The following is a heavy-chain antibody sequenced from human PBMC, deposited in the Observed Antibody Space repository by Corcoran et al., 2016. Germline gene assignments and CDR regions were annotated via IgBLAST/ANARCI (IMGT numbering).Heavy chain of an antibody. Sequence: QLQLQESGPGLVKPSETLSLTCTVSGGSISSSSYYWGWIRQPPGKGLEWIGSIYYSGSTYYNPSLKSRVTISVDTSKNQFSLKLSSVTAADTAVYYCESSGQITFGGVYGCWGQGTLVTVSS. V-gene: IGHV4-39*01. CDR3: ESSGQITFGGVYGC. CDR1: GGSISSSSYY. CDR2: IYYSGST. D-gene: IGHD3-16*01. J-gene: IGHJ4*02.